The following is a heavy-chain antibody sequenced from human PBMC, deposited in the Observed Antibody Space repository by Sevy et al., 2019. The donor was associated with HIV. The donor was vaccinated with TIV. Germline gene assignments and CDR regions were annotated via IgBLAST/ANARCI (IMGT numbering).Heavy chain of an antibody. D-gene: IGHD3-22*01. Sequence: ASVNVSCKVSGYTLTELSMHWVRQAPGKGLEWMGSFDPEDGETIYQQKFQGRVTLTEDTSIDTAYMELSSLRSEDTAVYYCATTKDYYDSSGYPFDYWGQGTLVTVSS. J-gene: IGHJ4*02. V-gene: IGHV1-24*01. CDR2: FDPEDGET. CDR1: GYTLTELS. CDR3: ATTKDYYDSSGYPFDY.